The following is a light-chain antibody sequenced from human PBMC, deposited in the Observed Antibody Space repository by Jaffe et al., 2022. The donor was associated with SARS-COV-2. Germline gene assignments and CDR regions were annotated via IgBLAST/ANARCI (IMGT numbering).Light chain of an antibody. V-gene: IGKV3-20*01. CDR1: QTVSSSF. CDR2: RAS. J-gene: IGKJ1*01. CDR3: LQYGDTSWT. Sequence: EIVLTQSPGTLSLSPGERATLSCRASQTVSSSFLAWYQQKPGQAPRLLISRASSRATGIPDRFSGSGSGTDFTLTINRLEAEDFAVYYCLQYGDTSWTFGQGTKVEVK.